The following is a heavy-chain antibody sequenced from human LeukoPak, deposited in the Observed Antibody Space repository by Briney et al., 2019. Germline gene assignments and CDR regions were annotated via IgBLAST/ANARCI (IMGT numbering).Heavy chain of an antibody. CDR2: IHPNSGGT. Sequence: ASVKVSRNASGYTFTGYYMHWVRQAPGQGLEWMERIHPNSGGTNYAQKFQGRVTMTRDTSISTAYMELSRLRSDDTGVYYCARDLLGYCSGTSCSDYWGQGTLVTVSS. CDR1: GYTFTGYY. CDR3: ARDLLGYCSGTSCSDY. J-gene: IGHJ4*02. V-gene: IGHV1-2*05. D-gene: IGHD2-2*01.